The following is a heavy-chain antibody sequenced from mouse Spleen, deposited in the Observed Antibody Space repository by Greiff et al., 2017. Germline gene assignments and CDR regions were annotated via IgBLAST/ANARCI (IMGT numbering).Heavy chain of an antibody. CDR3: ARGKGNYEDYFDY. CDR2: ISYSGST. V-gene: IGHV3-8*02. D-gene: IGHD2-1*01. J-gene: IGHJ2*01. CDR1: GDSITSGY. Sequence: EVQLQQSGPSLVKPSQTLSLTCSVTGDSITSGYWNWIRKFPGNKLEYMGYISYSGSTYYNPSLKSRISITRDTSKNQYYLQLNSVTTEDTATYYCARGKGNYEDYFDYWGQGTTLTVSS.